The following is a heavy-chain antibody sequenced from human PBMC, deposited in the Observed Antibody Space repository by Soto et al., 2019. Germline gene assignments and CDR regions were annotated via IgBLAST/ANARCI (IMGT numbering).Heavy chain of an antibody. J-gene: IGHJ4*02. CDR1: GGSISSGGYS. CDR2: IYHSGST. CDR3: ARTAGTYYFDY. Sequence: TSETLSLTCAVSGGSISSGGYSWSWIRQPPGKGLEWIGYIYHSGSTYYNPSLKSRVTISVGRSKNQFSLKLSSVTAADTAVYYCARTAGTYYFDYWGQGTLVTVSS. V-gene: IGHV4-30-2*01. D-gene: IGHD6-13*01.